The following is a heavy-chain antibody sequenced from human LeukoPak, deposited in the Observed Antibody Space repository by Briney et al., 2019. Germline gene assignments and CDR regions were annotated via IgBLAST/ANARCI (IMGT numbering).Heavy chain of an antibody. V-gene: IGHV3-74*01. CDR3: AREGLLDAFDI. D-gene: IGHD1-26*01. Sequence: PGGSLRLSCAASGFTFSSYWMHWVRQAPGKGLVWVSRINSDGSSTSYADSVKGRFTISRDNAKNTLYLQMNSLRAEDTAVYYCAREGLLDAFDIWGQGTMVTVSS. CDR2: INSDGSST. CDR1: GFTFSSYW. J-gene: IGHJ3*02.